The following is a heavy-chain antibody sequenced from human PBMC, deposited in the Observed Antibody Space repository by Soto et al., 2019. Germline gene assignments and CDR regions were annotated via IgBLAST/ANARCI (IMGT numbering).Heavy chain of an antibody. CDR3: ARDRAVGDGYSFGVFDL. CDR2: IIPMFGTP. J-gene: IGHJ4*02. V-gene: IGHV1-69*01. D-gene: IGHD5-18*01. CDR1: VSTFSSHA. Sequence: QVQLVQSGPEVKKPGSSVRVSCKASVSTFSSHAFTWVRQAPGQGLEWMGGIIPMFGTPNYAQKFQGRLTITAESGTSSVEVGIRRAEDTAVVFCARDRAVGDGYSFGVFDLWGQGTLVTVSS.